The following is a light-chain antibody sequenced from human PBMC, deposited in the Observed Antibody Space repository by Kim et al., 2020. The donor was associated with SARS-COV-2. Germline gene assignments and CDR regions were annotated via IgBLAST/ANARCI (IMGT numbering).Light chain of an antibody. CDR2: EDN. Sequence: VPPGQTATITCSGDKLGNKYVCWYQQKPGQSPVLVIYEDNKRPSEIPERFSGSNSGNTATLTISGTQAIDEADYYCQAWDSSTDVVFGGGTQLTVL. J-gene: IGLJ2*01. CDR1: KLGNKY. CDR3: QAWDSSTDVV. V-gene: IGLV3-1*01.